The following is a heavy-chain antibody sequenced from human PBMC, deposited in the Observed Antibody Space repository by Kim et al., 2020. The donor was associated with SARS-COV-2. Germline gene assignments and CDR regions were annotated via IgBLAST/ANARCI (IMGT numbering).Heavy chain of an antibody. CDR3: ARGVVGTISGY. J-gene: IGHJ4*02. CDR2: INPNSGDT. D-gene: IGHD5-12*01. CDR1: GYTFTGYY. Sequence: ASVKVSCKASGYTFTGYYMHWVRQAPGQGLEWMGWINPNSGDTNYAQKFQDRVTMTRDTSINTGYMEPSRLRSDDTAVYYCARGVVGTISGYWGQGTLVT. V-gene: IGHV1-2*02.